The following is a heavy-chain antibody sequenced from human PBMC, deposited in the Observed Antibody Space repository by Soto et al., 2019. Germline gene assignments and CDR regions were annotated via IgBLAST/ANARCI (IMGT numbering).Heavy chain of an antibody. Sequence: ASVKVSCKASGYTFTSYGISWVRQAPGQGLEWMGWISAYNGNTKYSQKLQGRVTMTRDTSASTAYMELSSLRSEDTAVYYCARDQVVTPVGSYYYYYGMDVWGQGTTVTVSS. V-gene: IGHV1-18*01. J-gene: IGHJ6*02. D-gene: IGHD2-21*02. CDR1: GYTFTSYG. CDR2: ISAYNGNT. CDR3: ARDQVVTPVGSYYYYYGMDV.